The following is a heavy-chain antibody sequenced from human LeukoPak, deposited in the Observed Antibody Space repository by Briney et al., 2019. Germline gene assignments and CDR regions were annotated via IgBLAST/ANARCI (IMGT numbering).Heavy chain of an antibody. CDR2: INPNSGGT. J-gene: IGHJ6*03. CDR3: ARAGGPPYYYYYYMDV. Sequence: ASVKVSCKATGYTFSGYYMHSVRQAPGQGLEWMGWINPNSGGTNYAQKFQGRVTMTRDTSISTAYMELSRLRSDDTAVYYCARAGGPPYYYYYYMDVWGKGTTVTVSS. CDR1: GYTFSGYY. V-gene: IGHV1-2*02. D-gene: IGHD1-26*01.